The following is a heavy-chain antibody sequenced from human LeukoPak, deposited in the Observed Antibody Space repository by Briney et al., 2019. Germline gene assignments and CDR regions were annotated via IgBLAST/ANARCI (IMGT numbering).Heavy chain of an antibody. D-gene: IGHD1-1*01. Sequence: GGSLKLSCAASGFTFSGSAMHWVRQASGKGLEWVGRIRSKANSYATAYAASVKGRFTISRDDSKNTAYLQMNSLKNEDTAVYYCTRSCAGTTAPGGYWGQGTLVTVSS. J-gene: IGHJ4*02. CDR2: IRSKANSYAT. V-gene: IGHV3-73*01. CDR3: TRSCAGTTAPGGY. CDR1: GFTFSGSA.